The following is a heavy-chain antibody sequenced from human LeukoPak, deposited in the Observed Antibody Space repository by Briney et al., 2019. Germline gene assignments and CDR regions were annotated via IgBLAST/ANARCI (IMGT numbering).Heavy chain of an antibody. CDR1: ENTFTNYY. D-gene: IGHD4-23*01. V-gene: IGHV1-46*01. CDR2: SNPNGGRT. Sequence: ASVKVACKASENTFTNYYIHWVRQAPGQGLEWLGLSNPNGGRTAYAQNFQGRVTMTRDTSTTALFLELSSLRSDDTAVYYSATDMNTRVTPTSYAFDLWGQGPTVTVSS. CDR3: ATDMNTRVTPTSYAFDL. J-gene: IGHJ3*01.